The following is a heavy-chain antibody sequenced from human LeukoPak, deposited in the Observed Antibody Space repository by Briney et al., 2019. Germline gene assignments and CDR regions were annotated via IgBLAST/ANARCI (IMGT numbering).Heavy chain of an antibody. CDR2: MNPNSGNT. V-gene: IGHV1-8*01. Sequence: ASVKVSCKASGYTFTSYDINWVRQATGQGLEWMGWMNPNSGNTGYVQKFQGRVTMTRNTSISTAYMELSSLRSEDTAVYYCARVYCTNGVCYDGAGDYWGQGTLVTVSS. CDR1: GYTFTSYD. D-gene: IGHD2-8*01. J-gene: IGHJ4*02. CDR3: ARVYCTNGVCYDGAGDY.